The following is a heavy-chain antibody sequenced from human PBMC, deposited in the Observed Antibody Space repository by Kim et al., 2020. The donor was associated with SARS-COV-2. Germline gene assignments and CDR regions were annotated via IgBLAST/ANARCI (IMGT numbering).Heavy chain of an antibody. CDR3: AKDYRKGSGGILD. CDR1: GFTFSSYT. V-gene: IGHV3-23*01. D-gene: IGHD3-10*01. J-gene: IGHJ4*02. CDR2: ISGSGDST. Sequence: GGSLRLSCAASGFTFSSYTMSWVRQAPGKGLEWVSVISGSGDSTYYADSVKGRFTISRDNSKNTLYLQMNSLRAEDTAVYYCAKDYRKGSGGILDWGQGTLVTVSS.